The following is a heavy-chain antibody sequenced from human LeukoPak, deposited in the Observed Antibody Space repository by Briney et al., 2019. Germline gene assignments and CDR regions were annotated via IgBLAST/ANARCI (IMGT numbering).Heavy chain of an antibody. Sequence: SETLSLTCTVSGGSISSYYWNWIRQPPGKGLEWIGYIYYSGSTNYNPSLKSRVTISVDTSKNQFSLKLSSVTAADTAVYYCARHVTIFGVARSPTYYFDYWGQGTLVTVSS. D-gene: IGHD3-3*01. CDR1: GGSISSYY. J-gene: IGHJ4*02. CDR2: IYYSGST. CDR3: ARHVTIFGVARSPTYYFDY. V-gene: IGHV4-59*01.